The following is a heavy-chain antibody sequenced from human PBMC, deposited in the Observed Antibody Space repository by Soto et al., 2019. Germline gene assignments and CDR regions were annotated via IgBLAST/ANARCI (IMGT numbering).Heavy chain of an antibody. D-gene: IGHD6-6*01. CDR3: ARDWVGAARRGYYYYYYGMDV. CDR1: GFTFSSYA. CDR2: ISYDGSNK. V-gene: IGHV3-30-3*01. Sequence: QVQLVESGGGVVQPGRSLRLSCAASGFTFSSYAMHWVRQAPGKGLEWVAVISYDGSNKYYADSVKGRFTISRDNSKNTLYLQMNSLRAEDTAVYYCARDWVGAARRGYYYYYYGMDVWGQGSTVTVSS. J-gene: IGHJ6*02.